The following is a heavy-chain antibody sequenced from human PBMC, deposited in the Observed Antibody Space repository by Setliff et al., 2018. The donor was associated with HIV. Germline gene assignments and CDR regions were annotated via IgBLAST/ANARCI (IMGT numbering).Heavy chain of an antibody. Sequence: ASVKVSCKASGYTFTTYGISWVRQAPGQGLEWMGWISAYNGNTNYAQNLQGRVTMTTDTSTSTVYMELSSLRSEDTAVYYCARDHRAAAGTENDYWGQGTLVTVSS. CDR1: GYTFTTYG. V-gene: IGHV1-18*01. CDR3: ARDHRAAAGTENDY. J-gene: IGHJ4*02. D-gene: IGHD6-13*01. CDR2: ISAYNGNT.